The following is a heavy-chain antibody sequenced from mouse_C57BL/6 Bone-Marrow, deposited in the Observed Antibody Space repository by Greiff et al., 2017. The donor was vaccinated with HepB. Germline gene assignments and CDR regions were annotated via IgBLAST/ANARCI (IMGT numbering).Heavy chain of an antibody. CDR3: TTDGNSTWVAY. CDR2: IDPENGDT. Sequence: VQLQQSGAELVRPGASVKLSCTASGFNIKDDYMHWVKQRPEQGLEWIGWIDPENGDTEYASKFQGKATITADTSSNTAYLQLSSLTSEDTAVYYCTTDGNSTWVAYWGQGTLVTVSA. V-gene: IGHV14-4*01. CDR1: GFNIKDDY. D-gene: IGHD2-1*01. J-gene: IGHJ3*01.